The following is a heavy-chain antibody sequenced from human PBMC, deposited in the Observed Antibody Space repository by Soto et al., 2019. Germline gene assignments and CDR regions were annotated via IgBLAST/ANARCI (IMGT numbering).Heavy chain of an antibody. CDR2: ISYDGSNK. D-gene: IGHD6-19*01. Sequence: GGSLRLSCAASGFTFSSYGMHWVRQAPGKGLEWVAVISYDGSNKYYADSVKGRFTISRDNSKNTLYLQMNSLRAEDTAVYYCAKDHRRIAVAAPLGPWGQGTMVTVSS. CDR1: GFTFSSYG. CDR3: AKDHRRIAVAAPLGP. J-gene: IGHJ5*02. V-gene: IGHV3-30*18.